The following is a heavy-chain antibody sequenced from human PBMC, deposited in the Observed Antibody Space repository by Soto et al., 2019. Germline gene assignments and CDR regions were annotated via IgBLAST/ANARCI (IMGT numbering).Heavy chain of an antibody. Sequence: PGGSLRLSCAASGFTVSGNYMSWVRQAPGKGLEWVSVIYSGGSTYYADSVKGRFTISRDNSKNTLYLQMNSLRAEDTAVYYCARDSAILKYGMDVWGQGTTVTVSS. CDR1: GFTVSGNY. CDR3: ARDSAILKYGMDV. J-gene: IGHJ6*02. D-gene: IGHD2-2*01. CDR2: IYSGGST. V-gene: IGHV3-66*01.